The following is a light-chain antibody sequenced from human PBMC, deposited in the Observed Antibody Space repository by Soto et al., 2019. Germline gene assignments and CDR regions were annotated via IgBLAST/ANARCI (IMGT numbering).Light chain of an antibody. J-gene: IGLJ2*01. CDR2: EVT. V-gene: IGLV2-8*01. CDR1: SSDVGGYNY. CDR3: SSYAGSNNPVV. Sequence: QSALTQPPSASGSPGQSVTISCTGTSSDVGGYNYVSWYQQHPGKAPKFIIYEVTKRPSGVPDRFSGSKSGNTASLTVSGLQIEDEANYYCSSYAGSNNPVVFGGGTQLTVL.